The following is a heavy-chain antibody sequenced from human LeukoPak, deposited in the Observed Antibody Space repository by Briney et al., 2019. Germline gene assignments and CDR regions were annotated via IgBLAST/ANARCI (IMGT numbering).Heavy chain of an antibody. D-gene: IGHD5-18*01. Sequence: SETLSLTCTVSGGSISSGNYYWTWIRQPAGKGLEWIGYIHYSGSTNYNPSLKSRVTLSVDTSKNQFSLKLSSVTAADTAVYYCARGPDTAMANYYYYMDVWGKGTTVTVSS. CDR1: GGSISSGNYY. CDR2: IHYSGST. J-gene: IGHJ6*03. CDR3: ARGPDTAMANYYYYMDV. V-gene: IGHV4-61*10.